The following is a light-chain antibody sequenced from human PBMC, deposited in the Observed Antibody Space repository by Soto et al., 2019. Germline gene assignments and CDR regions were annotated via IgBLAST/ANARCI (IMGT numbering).Light chain of an antibody. J-gene: IGLJ1*01. CDR3: SSFTSRSTFNYV. Sequence: QSVLTQPASVSGSPGQSITISCTGSSDDVGSFNYVSWYQQHPGNAPKLLIYEVSNRPSGVSGRFSASKTGNTASLTISGLQPEDEADYYCSSFTSRSTFNYVFGTGTKLTVL. CDR2: EVS. V-gene: IGLV2-14*03. CDR1: SDDVGSFNY.